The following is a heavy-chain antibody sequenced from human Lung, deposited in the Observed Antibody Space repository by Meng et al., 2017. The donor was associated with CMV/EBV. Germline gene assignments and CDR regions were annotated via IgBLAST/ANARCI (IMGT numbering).Heavy chain of an antibody. CDR1: GYTFTSYG. D-gene: IGHD6-13*01. J-gene: IGHJ5*02. V-gene: IGHV1-18*01. Sequence: ASLKVSXKASGYTFTSYGISWVRQAPGQGLEWMGWISAYNGNTNYAQKLQGRVTMTTDTSTSTAYMELRSLRSDDTAVYYCAGAAAAGTNWCEPWGQGTLVTVSS. CDR2: ISAYNGNT. CDR3: AGAAAAGTNWCEP.